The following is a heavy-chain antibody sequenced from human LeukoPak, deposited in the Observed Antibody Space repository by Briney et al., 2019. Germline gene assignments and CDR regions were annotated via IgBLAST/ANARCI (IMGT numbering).Heavy chain of an antibody. J-gene: IGHJ4*02. CDR1: DYSISSGNY. CDR2: VYHSGST. CDR3: ARNDSSGYFDY. V-gene: IGHV4-38-2*01. D-gene: IGHD3-22*01. Sequence: SETLSLTCAVSDYSISSGNYWGWIRQPPGKGLEWIGSVYHSGSTHYSPSLKSRVTISVDTSKNQFSLKLRSVTAADAAVYYCARNDSSGYFDYWGRGTLVTVSS.